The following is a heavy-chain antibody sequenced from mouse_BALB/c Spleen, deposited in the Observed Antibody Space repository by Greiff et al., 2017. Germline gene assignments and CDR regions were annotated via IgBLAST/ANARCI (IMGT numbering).Heavy chain of an antibody. D-gene: IGHD1-1*01. CDR3: ARHSTTVVEGTFAY. CDR1: GFTFSDYY. V-gene: IGHV5-4*02. J-gene: IGHJ3*01. CDR2: ISDGGSYT. Sequence: EVQVVESGGGLVKPGGSLKLSCAASGFTFSDYYMYWVRQTPEKRLEWVATISDGGSYTYYPDSVKGRFTISRDNAKNNLYLQMSSLKSEDTAMYYCARHSTTVVEGTFAYWGQGTLVTVSA.